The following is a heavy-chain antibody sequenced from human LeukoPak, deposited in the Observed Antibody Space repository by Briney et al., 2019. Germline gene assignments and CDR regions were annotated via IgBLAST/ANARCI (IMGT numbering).Heavy chain of an antibody. D-gene: IGHD6-6*01. J-gene: IGHJ4*02. CDR3: ARDSSHYLGSSDY. CDR2: ISESGDVT. CDR1: GFTFSSYH. Sequence: GGSLRVSCVVSGFTFSSYHMSWVRQAPGKGLEWVSVISESGDVTHYADSMKGRFTISRDNTKNTLNLQMNGLRDEDTAIYYCARDSSHYLGSSDYWGQGALVTVSS. V-gene: IGHV3-23*01.